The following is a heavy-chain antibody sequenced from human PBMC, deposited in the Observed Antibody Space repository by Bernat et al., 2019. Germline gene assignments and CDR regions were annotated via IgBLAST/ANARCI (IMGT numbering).Heavy chain of an antibody. CDR3: AKGVYRAYFSGWSDFDY. Sequence: QVQLVESGGGVVQPGRSLRLSCAASGFTFSSYGMHWVRQAPGKGLEWVAVISYDGSNKYYADSVKGRFTISRDNSKNTLYLQMNSLRAEDTAVYYCAKGVYRAYFSGWSDFDYWGQGTLVTVSS. V-gene: IGHV3-30*18. D-gene: IGHD6-19*01. J-gene: IGHJ4*02. CDR1: GFTFSSYG. CDR2: ISYDGSNK.